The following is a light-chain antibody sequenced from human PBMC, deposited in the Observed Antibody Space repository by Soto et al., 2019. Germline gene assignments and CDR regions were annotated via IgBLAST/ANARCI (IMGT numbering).Light chain of an antibody. CDR1: SGSVSTSYY. J-gene: IGLJ2*01. V-gene: IGLV8-61*01. Sequence: VVTQEPSFSVSPGGTVTLTCGLSSGSVSTSYYPSWYQQTPGQAPRTLIYSTNTRSSGVPDRFSGSILGNKAALTITGAQADDESDYYCVLYMGSGTVVFGGGTKLTVL. CDR3: VLYMGSGTVV. CDR2: STN.